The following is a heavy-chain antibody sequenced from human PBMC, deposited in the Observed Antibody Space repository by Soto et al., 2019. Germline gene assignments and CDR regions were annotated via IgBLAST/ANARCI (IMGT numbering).Heavy chain of an antibody. CDR2: INPNSGGT. D-gene: IGHD3-3*01. CDR3: ARDFTIFGVAAMDV. V-gene: IGHV1-2*04. Sequence: ASVKVSCKASGYTFTGYDMHWVRQAPGQGLEWMGWINPNSGGTNYAQKFQGWVTMTRDTSISTAYMELSRLRSDDTAVYYCARDFTIFGVAAMDVWGQGITVTVSS. J-gene: IGHJ6*02. CDR1: GYTFTGYD.